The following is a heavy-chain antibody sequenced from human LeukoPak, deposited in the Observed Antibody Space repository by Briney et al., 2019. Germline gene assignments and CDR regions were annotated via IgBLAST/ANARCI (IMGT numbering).Heavy chain of an antibody. D-gene: IGHD3-9*01. Sequence: ASVKVSCKASGGTFSSYVISWVRQAPGQGLEWMGWISAYNGNTNYAQKLQGRVTMTTDTSTSTAYMELRSLRSDDTAVYYCARDLLRYFDQRYYYYYGMDVWGQGTTVTVSS. CDR1: GGTFSSYV. J-gene: IGHJ6*02. V-gene: IGHV1-18*01. CDR3: ARDLLRYFDQRYYYYYGMDV. CDR2: ISAYNGNT.